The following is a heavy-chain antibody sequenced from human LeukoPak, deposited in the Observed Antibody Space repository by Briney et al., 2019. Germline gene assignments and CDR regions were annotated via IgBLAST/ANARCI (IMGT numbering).Heavy chain of an antibody. CDR3: ASRPPDGYSWGVFDY. J-gene: IGHJ4*02. V-gene: IGHV4-61*05. CDR2: MHNSGSS. D-gene: IGHD5-24*01. CDR1: GGSISSSSYY. Sequence: SETLSLTCTVSGGSISSSSYYWGWIRQPPGKGLEWIGYMHNSGSSNYNPSLKSRVTISVDTSKNQFSLNLSSVTAADTAVYYCASRPPDGYSWGVFDYWGQGILVTVSS.